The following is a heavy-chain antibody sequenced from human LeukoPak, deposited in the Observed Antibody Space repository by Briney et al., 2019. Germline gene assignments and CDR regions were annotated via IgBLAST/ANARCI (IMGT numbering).Heavy chain of an antibody. CDR2: INHSGST. CDR3: ARSAHYYDSSGYYYPYY. J-gene: IGHJ4*02. D-gene: IGHD3-22*01. V-gene: IGHV4-34*01. Sequence: KPSETLSLTCAVYGGSFSGYYWSWIRQPPGKGLEWIGEINHSGSTNYNPSLKSRVTISVDTSKNQFSLKLSSVTAADTAVYYCARSAHYYDSSGYYYPYYWGQGTLVTVSS. CDR1: GGSFSGYY.